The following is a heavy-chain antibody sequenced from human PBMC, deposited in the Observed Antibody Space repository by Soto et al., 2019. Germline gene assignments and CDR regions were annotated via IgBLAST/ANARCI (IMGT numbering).Heavy chain of an antibody. CDR1: VFTLSGSV. CDR3: ARGGEMGVNDY. J-gene: IGHJ4*02. V-gene: IGHV3-73*01. CDR2: IRSRSNGYAT. D-gene: IGHD1-26*01. Sequence: RLSCAATVFTLSGSVIYCVRQPSGKGLEWVGRIRSRSNGYATAYAASVRGRFTISRDDSKNTAYLQMNDLNTEDTAIYYCARGGEMGVNDYWGQGTPVTVSS.